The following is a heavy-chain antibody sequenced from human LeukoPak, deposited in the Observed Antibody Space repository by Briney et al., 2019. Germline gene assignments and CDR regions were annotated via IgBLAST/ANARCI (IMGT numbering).Heavy chain of an antibody. J-gene: IGHJ6*02. CDR3: ARDGGMIRFGGQDV. CDR1: GFTFSSYA. D-gene: IGHD3-16*01. CDR2: ISGSGGST. V-gene: IGHV3-23*01. Sequence: PGGSLRLSCAASGFTFSSYAMSWVRQAPGKGLEWVSAISGSGGSTYYADSVKGRFTISRDNAANSLYLQMNSLRVEDTAVYYCARDGGMIRFGGQDVWGQGTTVIVS.